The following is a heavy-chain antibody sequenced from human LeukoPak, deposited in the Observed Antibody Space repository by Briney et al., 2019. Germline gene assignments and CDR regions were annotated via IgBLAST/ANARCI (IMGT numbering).Heavy chain of an antibody. CDR1: GFTFSGFW. J-gene: IGHJ6*03. V-gene: IGHV3-7*01. D-gene: IGHD2-15*01. Sequence: HSGGPLRLSCAASGFTFSGFWMTWVRQAPGKGLEWVANINQDGSGKYFVDSVKGRFTISRDNAKNSLYLQMNSLRAEDTAVYYCAKGSDYMDVWGKGTTVTVSS. CDR3: AKGSDYMDV. CDR2: INQDGSGK.